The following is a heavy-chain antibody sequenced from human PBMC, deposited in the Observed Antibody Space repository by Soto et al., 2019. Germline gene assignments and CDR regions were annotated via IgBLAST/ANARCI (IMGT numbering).Heavy chain of an antibody. V-gene: IGHV4-61*01. Sequence: QVQLQESGPGLVKPSETLSLTCTVSGDSVRNTNYYWSWIRQPPGKGLEWIGYIYYTGATNYNPSLKSRVTISLDTSKNQFSLQLNSVTTADTAVYCCASMNILAGHAFDFWGQGIMVTVSS. CDR3: ASMNILAGHAFDF. J-gene: IGHJ3*01. CDR1: GDSVRNTNYY. D-gene: IGHD3-9*01. CDR2: IYYTGAT.